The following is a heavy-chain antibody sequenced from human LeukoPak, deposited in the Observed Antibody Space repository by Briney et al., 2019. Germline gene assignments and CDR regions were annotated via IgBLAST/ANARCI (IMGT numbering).Heavy chain of an antibody. D-gene: IGHD5-18*01. CDR1: GGSFSGYY. J-gene: IGHJ4*02. V-gene: IGHV4-34*01. Sequence: SETLSLTCAVYGGSFSGYYWSWIRQPPGKGLEWIGEINHSGSTNYNPSLKSRVTISVDTSKNQFSLKLSSVTAADTAVYYCARGGVDTAMGRRWYFDYWGQGTLVTVPS. CDR3: ARGGVDTAMGRRWYFDY. CDR2: INHSGST.